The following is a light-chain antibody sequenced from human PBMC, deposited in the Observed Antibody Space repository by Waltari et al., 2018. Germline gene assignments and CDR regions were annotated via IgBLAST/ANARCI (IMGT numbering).Light chain of an antibody. J-gene: IGKJ1*01. CDR1: QSISKY. CDR2: EAS. CDR3: QKYEALPAT. Sequence: EIVLTQSPGTLSLSPGERATLSCRASQSISKYLVWYQQKPGQAPRLLIYEASIRATGIPDRFSGSGSGTDFSLIISRLVPEDFAVYYCQKYEALPATFGQGTKVEIK. V-gene: IGKV3-20*01.